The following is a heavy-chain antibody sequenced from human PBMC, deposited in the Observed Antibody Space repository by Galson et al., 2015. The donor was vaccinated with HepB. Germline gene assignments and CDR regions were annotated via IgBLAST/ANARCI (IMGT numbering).Heavy chain of an antibody. CDR1: GGSISSYY. J-gene: IGHJ3*02. Sequence: SETLSLTCTVSGGSISSYYWNWIRQPPGKGLEWIGYIYYGVSTNYNPSLKSRVTISVDTSKNQFSLTLSSVTAADTAVYYCAKLGGDYGSISHDAFDIWGQGTMVTVSS. V-gene: IGHV4-59*01. D-gene: IGHD4-23*01. CDR3: AKLGGDYGSISHDAFDI. CDR2: IYYGVST.